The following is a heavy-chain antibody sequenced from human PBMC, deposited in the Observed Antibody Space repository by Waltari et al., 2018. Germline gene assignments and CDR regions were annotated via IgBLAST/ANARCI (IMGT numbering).Heavy chain of an antibody. D-gene: IGHD2-2*01. Sequence: QVQLQESGPGLVKPSETLSLTCTVPVGSFSSYYWSWIRQLPGKGLEWSGYIYASSSTNHAPSLDSLVTISVDTSKTQFSLTLISVTAADTAVYYCARTMVVVPAASFYFDSWGQVTLVTVSS. CDR1: VGSFSSYY. V-gene: IGHV4-59*01. CDR2: IYASSST. CDR3: ARTMVVVPAASFYFDS. J-gene: IGHJ4*02.